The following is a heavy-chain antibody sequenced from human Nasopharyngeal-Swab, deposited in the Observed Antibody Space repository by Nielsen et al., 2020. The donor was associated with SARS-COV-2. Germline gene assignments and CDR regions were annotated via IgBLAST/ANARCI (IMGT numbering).Heavy chain of an antibody. Sequence: GESLKISCAASGFTFSSYAMSWVRQAPGKGLEWVSAISGSGGSTYYADSVKGRFTISRDNSKNTLYLQMNSLRAEDTAVYYCARDRVDSSGWSYYFDYWGQGTLVTVSS. V-gene: IGHV3-23*01. CDR2: ISGSGGST. J-gene: IGHJ4*02. D-gene: IGHD6-19*01. CDR3: ARDRVDSSGWSYYFDY. CDR1: GFTFSSYA.